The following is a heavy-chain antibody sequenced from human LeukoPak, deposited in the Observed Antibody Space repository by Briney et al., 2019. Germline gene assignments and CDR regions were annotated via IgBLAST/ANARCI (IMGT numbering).Heavy chain of an antibody. Sequence: PGGSLRLSCAASGFTFSSYWMHWVRHAPGKGLVWVSRINSDGSSTIYADSVKGRFTISRDNAKNTLYLQMNSLRAEDTAVYYCARALSYCSSTSCHSIGYWGQGTLVTVSS. J-gene: IGHJ4*02. CDR1: GFTFSSYW. D-gene: IGHD2-2*01. CDR2: INSDGSST. CDR3: ARALSYCSSTSCHSIGY. V-gene: IGHV3-74*01.